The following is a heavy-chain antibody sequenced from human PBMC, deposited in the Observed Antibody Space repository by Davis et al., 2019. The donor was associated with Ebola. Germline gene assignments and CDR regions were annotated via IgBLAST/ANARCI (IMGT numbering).Heavy chain of an antibody. CDR2: IKQDGSEK. V-gene: IGHV3-7*03. CDR1: GFSFSRYW. Sequence: PGGSLRLSCAASGFSFSRYWMSWVRQAPGKGLEWVASIKQDGSEKYYVDSVKGRFIISRDNAKNSLYLQMNSLRVEETGIYYCAKDIVGGEGDYFDHWGQGTPVTVSS. CDR3: AKDIVGGEGDYFDH. D-gene: IGHD2-21*01. J-gene: IGHJ4*02.